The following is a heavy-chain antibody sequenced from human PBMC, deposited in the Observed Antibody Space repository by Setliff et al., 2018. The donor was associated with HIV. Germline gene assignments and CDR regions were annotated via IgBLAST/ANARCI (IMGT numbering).Heavy chain of an antibody. D-gene: IGHD2-15*01. V-gene: IGHV5-51*01. CDR1: GYNFASHW. Sequence: PGESLKISCRGSGYNFASHWIAWVRQMPGKGLEWMGIVYPDDSDSRYSPSFQGQVTISADKSVSTAYLQWSSLKASDTAIYYCARQAVDCSGGTCYSTSAFDYWGQGTLVTVSS. CDR2: VYPDDSDS. J-gene: IGHJ4*02. CDR3: ARQAVDCSGGTCYSTSAFDY.